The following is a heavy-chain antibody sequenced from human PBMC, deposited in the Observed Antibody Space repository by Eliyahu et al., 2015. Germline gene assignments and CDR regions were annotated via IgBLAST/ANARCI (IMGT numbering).Heavy chain of an antibody. CDR1: GFXFSRXG. CDR2: ISYDGSNK. V-gene: IGHV3-30*18. J-gene: IGHJ6*02. D-gene: IGHD3-9*01. Sequence: QVQLVESGGGVVQPGRSLRLSCVASGFXFSRXGXXWVRQAPDKGLEWVAVISYDGSNKYHVDSVKGRFTISRDNSKKTLYLQMDSLRAEDTAVYYCANQIGYYDILTGYYHSYGMDVWGQGTTVTVSS. CDR3: ANQIGYYDILTGYYHSYGMDV.